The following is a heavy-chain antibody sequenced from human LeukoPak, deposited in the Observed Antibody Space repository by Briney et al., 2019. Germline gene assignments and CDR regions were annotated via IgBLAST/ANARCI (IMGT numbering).Heavy chain of an antibody. CDR3: AKDVTAMVTSPHDY. D-gene: IGHD5-18*01. Sequence: GGSLRLSCAASGFTFDDYAMHWVRQAPGKGLEWVSGISWNSGSIGYADSVKGRFTISRDNAKNSLYLQMNSLRAGDTALYYCAKDVTAMVTSPHDYWGQGTLVTVSS. J-gene: IGHJ4*02. CDR2: ISWNSGSI. V-gene: IGHV3-9*01. CDR1: GFTFDDYA.